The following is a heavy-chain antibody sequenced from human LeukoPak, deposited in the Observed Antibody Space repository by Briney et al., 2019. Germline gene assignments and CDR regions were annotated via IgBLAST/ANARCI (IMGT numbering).Heavy chain of an antibody. CDR3: ARARITMMTKRAFDI. CDR2: INHSGST. CDR1: GFTVSSKY. D-gene: IGHD3-22*01. J-gene: IGHJ3*02. V-gene: IGHV4-34*01. Sequence: GSLRLSCAASGFTVSSKYMSWVRQAPGKGLEWIGEINHSGSTNYNPSLKSRVTISVDTSKNQFSLKLSSVTAADTAVYYCARARITMMTKRAFDIWGQGTMVTVSS.